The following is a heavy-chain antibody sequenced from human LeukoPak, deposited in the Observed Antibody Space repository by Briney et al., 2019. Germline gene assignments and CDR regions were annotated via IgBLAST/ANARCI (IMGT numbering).Heavy chain of an antibody. CDR3: ARANYSPYYFDY. J-gene: IGHJ4*02. Sequence: GGSLRLSCVASRFTFEDYGMSWVRQPAGKGLEWVSSINWHGGSTHYAESVKGRFTISRDNAKNSLFLQMNSLRAEDTALYYCARANYSPYYFDYWGQGTLVTVSS. V-gene: IGHV3-20*04. D-gene: IGHD4-11*01. CDR1: RFTFEDYG. CDR2: INWHGGST.